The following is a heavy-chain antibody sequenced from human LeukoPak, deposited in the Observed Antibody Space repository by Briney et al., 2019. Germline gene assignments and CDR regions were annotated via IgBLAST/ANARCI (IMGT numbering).Heavy chain of an antibody. D-gene: IGHD6-13*01. CDR1: GGSISSGGYS. V-gene: IGHV4-30-2*01. J-gene: IGHJ5*02. Sequence: PSQTLSLTCAVSGGSISSGGYSWSWIRQPPGKGLEWIGYIYHSGSTYYNPSLKSRVTISVDRSKNQFSLKLSSVTAADTAVYYCARGLGQLYRSPPQNQNWFDPWGQGTLVTVSS. CDR2: IYHSGST. CDR3: ARGLGQLYRSPPQNQNWFDP.